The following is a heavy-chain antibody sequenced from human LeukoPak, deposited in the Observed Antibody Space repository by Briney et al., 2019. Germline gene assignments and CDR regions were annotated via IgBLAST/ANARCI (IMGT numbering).Heavy chain of an antibody. CDR3: ARGLRFGGFWAHFDY. CDR2: ISHAGGA. J-gene: IGHJ4*02. CDR1: GFAVNSKD. Sequence: PGGSLRLSCAASGFAVNSKDMSWVRQAPGKGLEWVSLISHAGGAYYADSVKGRFTISRDESKDTLSLQMNSLRAEDTAVYYCARGLRFGGFWAHFDYWGLGTLVTVSS. V-gene: IGHV3-66*01. D-gene: IGHD3-16*01.